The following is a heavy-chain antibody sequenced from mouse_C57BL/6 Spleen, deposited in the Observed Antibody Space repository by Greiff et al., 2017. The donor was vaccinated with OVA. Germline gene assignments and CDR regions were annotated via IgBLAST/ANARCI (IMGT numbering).Heavy chain of an antibody. D-gene: IGHD2-3*01. CDR2: ISDGGSYT. CDR1: GFTFSSYA. Sequence: DVQLQESGGGLVKPGGSLKLSCAASGFTFSSYAMSWVRQTPEKRLEWVATISDGGSYTYYPDNVKGRFTISRDNAKNNLYLQMSHLKSEDTAMYYCARVYDGYYFDYWGQGTTLTVSS. CDR3: ARVYDGYYFDY. J-gene: IGHJ2*01. V-gene: IGHV5-4*01.